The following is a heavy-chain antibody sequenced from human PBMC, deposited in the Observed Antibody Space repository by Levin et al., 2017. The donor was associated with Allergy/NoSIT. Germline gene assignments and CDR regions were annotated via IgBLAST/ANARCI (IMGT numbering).Heavy chain of an antibody. V-gene: IGHV3-23*01. CDR3: AKEGSGSYSEN. D-gene: IGHD1-26*01. CDR1: GFIFSSYA. CDR2: VSGDGGRT. J-gene: IGHJ4*02. Sequence: GESLKISCAASGFIFSSYAMSWVRQAPGEGLEWVSAVSGDGGRTWYADSVRGRFTISRDNSKNTLCLHMSSLRAEDTAVYYCAKEGSGSYSENWGQGTLVTVSS.